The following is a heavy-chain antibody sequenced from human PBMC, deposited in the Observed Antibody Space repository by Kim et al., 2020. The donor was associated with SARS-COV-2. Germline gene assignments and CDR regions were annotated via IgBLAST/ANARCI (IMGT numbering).Heavy chain of an antibody. CDR1: GGSISSYY. CDR2: TYYSGST. V-gene: IGHV4-59*08. D-gene: IGHD2-15*01. J-gene: IGHJ4*02. CDR3: ARRALGYCSGGSCYSGFDY. Sequence: SETLSLICTVSGGSISSYYWSWIRQPPGKGLEWIGYTYYSGSTNYNPSLKSRVTITVDTSKNQFPLKLSSVTAAETAVYYCARRALGYCSGGSCYSGFDYWGQGTLVTVSS.